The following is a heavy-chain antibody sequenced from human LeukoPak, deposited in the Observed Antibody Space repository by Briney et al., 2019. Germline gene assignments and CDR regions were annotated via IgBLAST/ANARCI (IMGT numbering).Heavy chain of an antibody. CDR3: ARVGTYYYDSSGSPDASFDI. D-gene: IGHD3-22*01. V-gene: IGHV1-18*01. Sequence: ASVKVSCKASGYTFTSYGISWVRQAPGQGLEWMGWISAYNGNTNYAQKLQGRVTMTTDTSTSTAYMELRSLRSDDTAVYYCARVGTYYYDSSGSPDASFDIWGQGTMVTVSS. CDR2: ISAYNGNT. CDR1: GYTFTSYG. J-gene: IGHJ3*02.